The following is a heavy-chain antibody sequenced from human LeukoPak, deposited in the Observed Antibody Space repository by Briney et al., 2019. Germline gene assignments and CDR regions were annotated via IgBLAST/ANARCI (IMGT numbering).Heavy chain of an antibody. D-gene: IGHD3-3*02. CDR2: INHSGST. CDR3: ARVATYYYYYYMGV. CDR1: GGSFSGYY. J-gene: IGHJ6*03. Sequence: SETLSLTCAVYGGSFSGYYWSWIRQPPGKGLEWIGEINHSGSTNYNPSLKSRVTISVDTSKNQFSLKLSSVTAADTAVYYCARVATYYYYYYMGVWGKGTTVTVSS. V-gene: IGHV4-34*01.